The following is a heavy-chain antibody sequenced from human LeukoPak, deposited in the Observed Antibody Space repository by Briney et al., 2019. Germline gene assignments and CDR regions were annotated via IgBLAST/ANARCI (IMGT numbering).Heavy chain of an antibody. CDR2: ISGSGGKT. D-gene: IGHD5-12*01. V-gene: IGHV3-23*01. Sequence: GGSLRLSCAASGFIFSTYAMSWVRQAPGRGLEWVSAISGSGGKTYYADSVKGRFTISRDNSKNTLFLQMNSLRAEGTALYYCAKNAGYDYVNWFDPWGQGTLVTVSS. J-gene: IGHJ5*02. CDR3: AKNAGYDYVNWFDP. CDR1: GFIFSTYA.